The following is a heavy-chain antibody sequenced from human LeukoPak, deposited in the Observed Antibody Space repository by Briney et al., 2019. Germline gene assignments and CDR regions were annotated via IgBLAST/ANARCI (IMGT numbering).Heavy chain of an antibody. J-gene: IGHJ4*02. CDR3: ARHGGRHCSGGSCYSLGMYYFDY. CDR2: IYYSGST. D-gene: IGHD2-15*01. V-gene: IGHV4-39*01. CDR1: GGSISSSSYY. Sequence: VKPSETLSLTCTVSGGSISSSSYYWGWIRQTPGKGLEWIGSIYYSGSTYYNPSLKSRVTISVDTSKNQFSLKLSSVTAPDTAVYYCARHGGRHCSGGSCYSLGMYYFDYWGQGTLVTVSS.